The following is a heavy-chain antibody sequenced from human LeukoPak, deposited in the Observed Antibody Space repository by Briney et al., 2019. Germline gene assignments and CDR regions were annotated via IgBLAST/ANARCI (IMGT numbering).Heavy chain of an antibody. CDR3: ARAYGKWNDVYFYAFDL. J-gene: IGHJ3*01. CDR1: RSTFVEYG. Sequence: GGSSEPSWQALRSTFVEYGMGGVPQMEGRGRDWFFGFNWNGRSIGYADSVKGRFTVSRDNAKSSLYLQMNSLRAEDTALYYCARAYGKWNDVYFYAFDLWGQGTMVTVSS. V-gene: IGHV3-20*03. D-gene: IGHD1-20*01. CDR2: FNWNGRSI.